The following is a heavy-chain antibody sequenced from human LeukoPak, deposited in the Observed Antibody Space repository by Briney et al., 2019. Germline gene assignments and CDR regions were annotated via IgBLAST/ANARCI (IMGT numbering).Heavy chain of an antibody. J-gene: IGHJ3*02. CDR1: GGTFSSYA. Sequence: SVKVSCKASGGTFSSYAISWVRQAPGQGLEWMGGIIPIFGTANYAQKFQGRVTITADESTSTAYMELSSLRSEDTAVYYCAREGSDSGYDYGAFDIWGQGTMVTVSS. CDR2: IIPIFGTA. D-gene: IGHD5-12*01. CDR3: AREGSDSGYDYGAFDI. V-gene: IGHV1-69*13.